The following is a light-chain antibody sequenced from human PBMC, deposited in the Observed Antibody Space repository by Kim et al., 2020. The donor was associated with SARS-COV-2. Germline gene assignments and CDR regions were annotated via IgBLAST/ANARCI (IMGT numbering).Light chain of an antibody. J-gene: IGLJ1*01. Sequence: ALGQTGRITCQGDSLRTYYASWYRQKPGQAPVLVIYDENNRPSGIPDRFSASSSGNTASLTSTGAQAEDEADYYCNSRDSSGNSYFCGTGTKVTVL. CDR1: SLRTYY. CDR2: DEN. V-gene: IGLV3-19*01. CDR3: NSRDSSGNSYF.